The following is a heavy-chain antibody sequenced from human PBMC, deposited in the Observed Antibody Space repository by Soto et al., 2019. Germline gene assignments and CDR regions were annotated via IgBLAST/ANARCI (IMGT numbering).Heavy chain of an antibody. CDR3: SRRTDNGDYDWYFDL. D-gene: IGHD4-17*01. CDR2: IRNKVNNYAT. V-gene: IGHV3-73*02. J-gene: IGHJ2*01. CDR1: GGTFSASA. Sequence: QLVESGGGLVQPGGSLRLSCAASGGTFSASAMHWVRQASGKGLEWVGRIRNKVNNYATLYAASVKGRFTISRDDAKKTAYLQMNNLKTEDTAVYYCSRRTDNGDYDWYFDLCGRGTPGTVSS.